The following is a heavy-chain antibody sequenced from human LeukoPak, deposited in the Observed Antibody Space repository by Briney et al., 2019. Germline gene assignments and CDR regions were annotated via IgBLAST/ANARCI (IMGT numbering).Heavy chain of an antibody. CDR3: ARASHYYYYGMDV. J-gene: IGHJ6*02. CDR2: IWYDGSNK. V-gene: IGHV3-33*01. CDR1: GFTVSSYG. Sequence: GGSLRLSCAASGFTVSSYGMHWVRQAAGKGLEWVAVIWYDGSNKYYADSVKGRFTISRDNSKNTLYLQMNSLRAEDTAVYYCARASHYYYYGMDVWGQGTTVTVSS.